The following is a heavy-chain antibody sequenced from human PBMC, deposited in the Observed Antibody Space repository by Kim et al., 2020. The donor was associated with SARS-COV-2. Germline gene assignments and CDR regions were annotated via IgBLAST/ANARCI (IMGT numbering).Heavy chain of an antibody. D-gene: IGHD6-19*01. V-gene: IGHV3-23*01. Sequence: GSTYYADSVNGRLPISRDNSKNTLYLQMNSLRAEDTAVYYCAKEGVAGDYWGQGTLVTVSS. J-gene: IGHJ4*02. CDR3: AKEGVAGDY. CDR2: GST.